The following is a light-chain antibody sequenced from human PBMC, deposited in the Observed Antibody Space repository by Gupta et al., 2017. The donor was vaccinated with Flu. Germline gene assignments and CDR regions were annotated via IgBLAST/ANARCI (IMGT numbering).Light chain of an antibody. CDR2: LGS. CDR3: MQAIQIPKT. J-gene: IGKJ1*01. CDR1: QSLLASNGYNY. V-gene: IGKV2-28*01. Sequence: DVVVAQSQLSLHVTPGEPASISCRSSQSLLASNGYNYLDWYVQKPGQSPQLLIYLGSNRASGVPDRFSGSGSGTDFTLKISRVEAEDVGVYYCMQAIQIPKTFGQGTKVEIK.